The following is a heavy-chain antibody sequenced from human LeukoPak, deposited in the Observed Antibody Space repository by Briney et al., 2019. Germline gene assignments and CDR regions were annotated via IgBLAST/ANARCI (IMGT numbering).Heavy chain of an antibody. Sequence: GGSLRLSCAASRFLFSAFGIHWVRQAPGKGLEWVAIIWYDGSIKYYADSVKGRFTISRDNSKNMLYLQMNSLRAEDTAVYYCARDACPNGVCHSTYGIDVWGQGTTVTVSS. D-gene: IGHD2-8*01. CDR1: RFLFSAFG. V-gene: IGHV3-33*01. CDR2: IWYDGSIK. CDR3: ARDACPNGVCHSTYGIDV. J-gene: IGHJ6*02.